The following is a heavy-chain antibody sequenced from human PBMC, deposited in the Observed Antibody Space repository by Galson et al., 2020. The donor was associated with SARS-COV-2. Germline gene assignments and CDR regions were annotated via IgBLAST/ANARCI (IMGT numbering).Heavy chain of an antibody. V-gene: IGHV3-30-3*01. J-gene: IGHJ6*02. CDR2: ISNDGYNK. CDR3: ARDETMVRGIIINYYYGMDV. D-gene: IGHD3-10*01. CDR1: GFTLSSYA. Sequence: GESLKISCAASGFTLSSYAMHWVRQAPGKGLEWVAVISNDGYNKYYADSVKGRFTISRDNSKNTLYLQMNSLRAEDTAVYYCARDETMVRGIIINYYYGMDVWGQGTTVTVSS.